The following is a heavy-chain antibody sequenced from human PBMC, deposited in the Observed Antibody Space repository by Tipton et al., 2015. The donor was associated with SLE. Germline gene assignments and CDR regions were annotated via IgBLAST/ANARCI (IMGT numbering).Heavy chain of an antibody. V-gene: IGHV4-61*09. Sequence: TLSLTCTVSGGSISSGSFHWSWIRQPAEKGLEWIGQISTSGSTNYNPSLNSRVTISVDTSKNQFSLKLTSLTAADTAVYYCSRTYYHFDYWGQGTLVTVSS. J-gene: IGHJ4*02. CDR2: ISTSGST. D-gene: IGHD3-22*01. CDR1: GGSISSGSFH. CDR3: SRTYYHFDY.